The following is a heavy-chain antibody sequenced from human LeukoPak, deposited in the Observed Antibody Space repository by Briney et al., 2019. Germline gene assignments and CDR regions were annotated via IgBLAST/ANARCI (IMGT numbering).Heavy chain of an antibody. CDR1: GFTFSSYG. V-gene: IGHV3-30*18. Sequence: GGSLRLSCAASGFTFSSYGMHWVRQAPGKGLEWVAVISYDGSNKYYADSVKGRFTISRDNSKNTLYLQMNSLRAEDTAVYYCAKEVGSGWYPHYFDYWGQGTLVTVSS. D-gene: IGHD6-19*01. CDR3: AKEVGSGWYPHYFDY. J-gene: IGHJ4*02. CDR2: ISYDGSNK.